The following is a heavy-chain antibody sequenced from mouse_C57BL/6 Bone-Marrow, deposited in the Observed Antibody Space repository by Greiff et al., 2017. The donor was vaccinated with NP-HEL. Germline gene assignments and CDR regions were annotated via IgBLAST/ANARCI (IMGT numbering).Heavy chain of an antibody. J-gene: IGHJ3*01. V-gene: IGHV6-6*01. Sequence: EVKLMESGGGLVQPGGSMKLSCAASGFTFSDAWMDWVRQSPEKGLEWVAEIRNNANNPATYYAESVKGRFTISRDVSKSSVYLQMNSLRAEDTGIYYCTGWFAYWGQGTLVTVSA. CDR1: GFTFSDAW. CDR2: IRNNANNPAT. CDR3: TGWFAY.